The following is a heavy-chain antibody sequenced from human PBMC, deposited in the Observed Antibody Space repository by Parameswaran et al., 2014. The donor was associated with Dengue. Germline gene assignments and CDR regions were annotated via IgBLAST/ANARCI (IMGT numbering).Heavy chain of an antibody. J-gene: IGHJ6*02. CDR2: IYWDDDK. CDR3: ARLSRARFQYYGMDV. Sequence: WIRQPPGKALECLALIYWDDDKSYSPSLKSRLTITKDTSKNQVVLTMTNMDPVDTATYYCARLSRARFQYYGMDVWGQGTTVTVSS. V-gene: IGHV2-5*02. D-gene: IGHD2-21*01.